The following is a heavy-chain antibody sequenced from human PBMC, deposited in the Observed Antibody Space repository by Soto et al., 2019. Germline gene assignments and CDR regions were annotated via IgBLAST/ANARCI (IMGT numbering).Heavy chain of an antibody. CDR3: STRDFLTGSTYFFDS. Sequence: GGSLRLSCAASGFTFSDYAMSWVRQDPGKGLEWVSDISDSGVSTHYADSVKGRFTISRDNSKNTLYLQMNSLRVEDTAFYYCSTRDFLTGSTYFFDSWGQGTLVTVSS. D-gene: IGHD3-9*01. V-gene: IGHV3-23*01. CDR1: GFTFSDYA. J-gene: IGHJ4*02. CDR2: ISDSGVST.